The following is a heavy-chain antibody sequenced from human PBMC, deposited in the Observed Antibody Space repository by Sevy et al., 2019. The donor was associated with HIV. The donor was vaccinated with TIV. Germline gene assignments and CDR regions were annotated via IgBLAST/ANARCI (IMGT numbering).Heavy chain of an antibody. CDR1: GFTFSSYW. Sequence: GGSLRLSCAASGFTFSSYWMTWVRQAPGKGLEWVANIKQDVSEKYYADSVKGRFTISRDNARNSLYLQMESLRAEDTAVYYCANAQLVTLLVVLGGLYFDFWGQGTLVTVSS. V-gene: IGHV3-7*01. D-gene: IGHD1-1*01. J-gene: IGHJ4*02. CDR3: ANAQLVTLLVVLGGLYFDF. CDR2: IKQDVSEK.